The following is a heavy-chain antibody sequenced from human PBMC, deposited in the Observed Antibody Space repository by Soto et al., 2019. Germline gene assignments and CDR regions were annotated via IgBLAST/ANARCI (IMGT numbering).Heavy chain of an antibody. CDR3: ARGRYCLAGRCFPNWFES. J-gene: IGHJ5*01. V-gene: IGHV4-30-4*01. D-gene: IGHD2-15*01. Sequence: SETLSLTCSVSGDSISTVDYFWAWIRQPPGQALEYIGYIYKSATTYYNPSFESRVAISLDTSKSQFSLNVTSVTAADTAVYFCARGRYCLAGRCFPNWFESWGQGTLVTVSS. CDR1: GDSISTVDYF. CDR2: IYKSATT.